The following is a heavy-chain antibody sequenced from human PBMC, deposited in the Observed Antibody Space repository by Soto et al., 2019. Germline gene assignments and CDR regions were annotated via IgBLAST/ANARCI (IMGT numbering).Heavy chain of an antibody. CDR3: AKTGDSSGYNWFDP. V-gene: IGHV3-23*04. Sequence: VQLVESGGGVVQPGRSPRLSCAASGFTFSSYGMHWVRQAPGKGLEWVSTFSSVGGGTYYADSVKGRFTISRDNSKNTLYLQMNSLRAEDTALYHCAKTGDSSGYNWFDPWGRGTLVTVSS. D-gene: IGHD3-22*01. CDR2: FSSVGGGT. J-gene: IGHJ5*02. CDR1: GFTFSSYG.